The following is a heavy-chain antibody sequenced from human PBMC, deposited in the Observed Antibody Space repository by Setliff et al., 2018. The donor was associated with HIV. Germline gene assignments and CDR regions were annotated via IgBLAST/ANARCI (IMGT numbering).Heavy chain of an antibody. CDR3: ARARREQSLQYFDL. V-gene: IGHV1-8*02. CDR1: GYTFTSYD. J-gene: IGHJ2*01. D-gene: IGHD1-26*01. Sequence: ASVKVSCKASGYTFTSYDINWVRQATGQGLGWMGWMNPNSGNTGYAQKFQGRVTMTRNTSISTAYMELSSLRSKDTAVYYCARARREQSLQYFDLWGRGTLVTVSS. CDR2: MNPNSGNT.